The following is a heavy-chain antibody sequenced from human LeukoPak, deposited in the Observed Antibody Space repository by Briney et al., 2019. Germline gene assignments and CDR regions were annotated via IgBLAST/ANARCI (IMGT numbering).Heavy chain of an antibody. D-gene: IGHD3-3*01. CDR2: IYYSGST. Sequence: SETLSLTCTVSGGSGSSDSWSWIRQPPGKGLEWIGYIYYSGSTNYNPSLKSRVTISVDTSKNQFSLKLSSVTAADTAVYYCAREHPSYDFWSGYYPLWGQGTLVTVSS. J-gene: IGHJ4*02. V-gene: IGHV4-59*02. CDR1: GGSGSSDS. CDR3: AREHPSYDFWSGYYPL.